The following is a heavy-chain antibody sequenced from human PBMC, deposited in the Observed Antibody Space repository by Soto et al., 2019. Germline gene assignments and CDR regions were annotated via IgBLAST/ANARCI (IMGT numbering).Heavy chain of an antibody. CDR1: GFRVSSFW. D-gene: IGHD6-25*01. J-gene: IGHJ1*01. CDR2: INQGGSQK. V-gene: IGHV3-7*03. CDR3: ASGAEAAEENSLHH. Sequence: GGSLRLSCAGSGFRVSSFWMGWIRPAPGKGVGWVAHINQGGSQKYYVDSAKGRVTISRDNAKTSLYLQMNNLRAEDTPTYYWASGAEAAEENSLHHWAKGPLVPPSS.